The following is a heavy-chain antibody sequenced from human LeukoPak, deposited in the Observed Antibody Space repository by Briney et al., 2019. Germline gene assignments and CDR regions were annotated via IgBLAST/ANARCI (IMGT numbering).Heavy chain of an antibody. D-gene: IGHD3-16*02. CDR2: IYHSGSGST. V-gene: IGHV4-30-2*05. Sequence: PSQTLSLTCTVSGGSISSGGHSWSWIRQPPGKGLEWIGYIYHSGSGSTYYNPSLKSRVTISIDKSKNQFSLKLSSVTAADTAVYYCARGPNYVWGSYQYFDYWGQGTLVTVSS. CDR1: GGSISSGGHS. CDR3: ARGPNYVWGSYQYFDY. J-gene: IGHJ4*02.